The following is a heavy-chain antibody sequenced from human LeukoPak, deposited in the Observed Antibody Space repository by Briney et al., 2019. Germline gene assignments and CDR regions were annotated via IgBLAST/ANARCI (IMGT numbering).Heavy chain of an antibody. CDR3: ARDLYYGGKSPLSS. J-gene: IGHJ4*02. CDR2: ISSNGATT. D-gene: IGHD4-23*01. CDR1: GFTFNRFY. V-gene: IGHV3-64D*06. Sequence: GGSLRLSCSASGFTFNRFYLHWVRQAPGKGLEFVSHISSNGATTYYADSVKGRFTISRDNSKNTLYLQMSSLRADDTAVYYCARDLYYGGKSPLSSWGQGTLVTVSS.